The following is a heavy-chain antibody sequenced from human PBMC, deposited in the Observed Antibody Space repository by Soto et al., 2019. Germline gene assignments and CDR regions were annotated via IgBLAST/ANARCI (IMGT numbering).Heavy chain of an antibody. V-gene: IGHV3-53*02. CDR2: IYSGGST. D-gene: IGHD3-22*01. J-gene: IGHJ3*02. CDR3: ARDLRLFHYDSSGRFGAFDI. CDR1: GFTVSSNY. Sequence: EVQLVETGGGLIQPGGSLRLSCAASGFTVSSNYMSWVRQAPGKGLEWVSVIYSGGSTYYADSVKGRFTISRDNSKNTLYLQMNSLRAEDTAVYYCARDLRLFHYDSSGRFGAFDIWGQGTMVTVSS.